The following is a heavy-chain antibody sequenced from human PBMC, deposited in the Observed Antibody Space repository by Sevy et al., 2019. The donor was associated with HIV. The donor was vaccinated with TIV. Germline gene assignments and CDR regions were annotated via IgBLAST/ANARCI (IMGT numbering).Heavy chain of an antibody. D-gene: IGHD6-13*01. J-gene: IGHJ4*02. CDR3: ARVMRGAAVTFSY. CDR2: INPNSGGT. CDR1: GYTFTGYY. Sequence: ASVKVSCKASGYTFTGYYMHWVRQAPGQGLEWMGRINPNSGGTNYAQKFQGRVTMTRDTSISTAYMELSRLRSDDTAVYYCARVMRGAAVTFSYWGQGTLVTVSS. V-gene: IGHV1-2*06.